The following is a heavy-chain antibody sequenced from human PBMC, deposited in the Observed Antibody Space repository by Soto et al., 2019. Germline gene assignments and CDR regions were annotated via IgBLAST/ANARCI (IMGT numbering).Heavy chain of an antibody. V-gene: IGHV1-18*04. Sequence: GASVKVSCKASGYTFTSYGISWVRQAPGQGLEWMGWISAYNGNTNYAQKLQGRVTMTTDTSTSTAYMELRSLRSDDTAVYYCARDRSLGYCTNGVCPNWFDPWDQGTLVTVSS. CDR3: ARDRSLGYCTNGVCPNWFDP. CDR1: GYTFTSYG. J-gene: IGHJ5*02. CDR2: ISAYNGNT. D-gene: IGHD2-8*01.